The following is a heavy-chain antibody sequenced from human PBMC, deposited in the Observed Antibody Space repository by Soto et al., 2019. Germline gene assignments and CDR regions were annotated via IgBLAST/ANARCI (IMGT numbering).Heavy chain of an antibody. CDR3: TTGPIAVADLGVDY. V-gene: IGHV3-15*01. Sequence: EVQLVESGGGLVKPGGSLRLSCAASGFTFSNAWMSWVRQAPGKGLEWVGRIKSKTDGGTTDYAAPVKGRFTISRDDSKNTLYLQMNSLKTEDTAVYYCTTGPIAVADLGVDYWGQGTLVTVSS. CDR1: GFTFSNAW. J-gene: IGHJ4*02. D-gene: IGHD6-19*01. CDR2: IKSKTDGGTT.